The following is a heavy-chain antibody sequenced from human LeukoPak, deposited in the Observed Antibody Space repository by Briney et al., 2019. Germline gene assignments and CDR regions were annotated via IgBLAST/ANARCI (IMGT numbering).Heavy chain of an antibody. J-gene: IGHJ6*03. CDR3: ARGLQLWLPSYYYYMDV. V-gene: IGHV4-30-4*08. CDR2: IYYSGST. CDR1: GGSISSGDYY. D-gene: IGHD5-18*01. Sequence: SQTLSLTCTVSGGSISSGDYYWSWIRQPPGKGLEWIGYIYYSGSTYYNPSLKSRVTISVDTSKNQFSLKLSSVTAADTAVYYCARGLQLWLPSYYYYMDVXXKGTTVTVSS.